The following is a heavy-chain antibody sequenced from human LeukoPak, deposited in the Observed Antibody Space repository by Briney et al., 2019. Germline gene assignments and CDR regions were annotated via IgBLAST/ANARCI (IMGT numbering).Heavy chain of an antibody. Sequence: SETLSLTCTVSGGSISSYYWSWIRQPAGKGLEWIGRIYTSGSTNYNPSLKSRVTMSVDTSKNQFSLKLSSVTAADTAVYYCAREPRTQWLVDYYYYYMDVWGKGTTVTVSS. CDR1: GGSISSYY. CDR2: IYTSGST. V-gene: IGHV4-4*07. J-gene: IGHJ6*03. D-gene: IGHD6-19*01. CDR3: AREPRTQWLVDYYYYYMDV.